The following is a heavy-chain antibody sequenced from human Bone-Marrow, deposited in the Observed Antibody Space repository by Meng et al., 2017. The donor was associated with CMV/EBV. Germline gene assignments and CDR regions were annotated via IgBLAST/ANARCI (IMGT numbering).Heavy chain of an antibody. D-gene: IGHD1-26*01. CDR3: ARAKVGATPFDY. CDR1: GGTFSSYA. CDR2: IIPIFGTA. J-gene: IGHJ4*02. V-gene: IGHV1-69*05. Sequence: SVKVSCKASGGTFSSYAISWVRQAPGQGLEWMGGIIPIFGTANYAQKFQGRVTITTDESTSTAYMELSSLRSEDTAVYYCARAKVGATPFDYWGQGTLVIVSS.